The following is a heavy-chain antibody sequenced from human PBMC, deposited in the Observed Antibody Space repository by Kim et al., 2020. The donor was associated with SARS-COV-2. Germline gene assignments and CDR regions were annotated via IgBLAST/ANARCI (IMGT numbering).Heavy chain of an antibody. CDR3: ARVNPIAGGWYDAFD. Sequence: GGSLRLSCAASGFTLSGSTVHWVRQASGKGLEWVGRIRSKANSYATAYAASVKNRFIISRDDSKNTAYLQMNSLKTEDTAVYYCARVNPIAGGWYDAFD. D-gene: IGHD6-19*01. CDR2: IRSKANSYAT. CDR1: GFTLSGST. V-gene: IGHV3-73*01. J-gene: IGHJ3*02.